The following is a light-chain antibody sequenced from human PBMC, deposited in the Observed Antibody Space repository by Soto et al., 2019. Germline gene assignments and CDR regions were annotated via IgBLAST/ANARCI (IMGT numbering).Light chain of an antibody. Sequence: EIVMTQSPATLSVSPGERATLSCRASQNISSNLAWYQQKPGQAPRLLISEASTRATGIPVRFSGGGSGTEFTLAVRSLESGDFAVYYCQQYNNWLMWTFGQGTKVEVK. CDR3: QQYNNWLMWT. CDR1: QNISSN. V-gene: IGKV3D-15*01. CDR2: EAS. J-gene: IGKJ1*01.